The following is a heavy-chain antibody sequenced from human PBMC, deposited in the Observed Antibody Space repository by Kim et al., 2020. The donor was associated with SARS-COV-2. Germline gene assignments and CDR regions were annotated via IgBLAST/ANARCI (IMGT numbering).Heavy chain of an antibody. Sequence: YSPSFQGQVIITADMSISTAYLQWSSLKASDTAMYYCASPQGAGPYYFDYWGQGTLVTVSS. J-gene: IGHJ4*02. CDR3: ASPQGAGPYYFDY. D-gene: IGHD6-19*01. V-gene: IGHV5-51*01.